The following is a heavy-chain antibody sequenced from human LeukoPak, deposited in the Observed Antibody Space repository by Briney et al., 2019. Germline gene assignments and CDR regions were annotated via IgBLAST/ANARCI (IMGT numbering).Heavy chain of an antibody. CDR2: IYHSGST. CDR3: ARGGFGELLYDY. Sequence: SETLSLTCTVSGYSISSGYYWGWIRQPPGKGLEWIGSIYHSGSTYYNPSLKSRVTISVDTSKNQFSLKLSSVTAADTAVYYCARGGFGELLYDYWGQGTLVTVSS. V-gene: IGHV4-38-2*02. J-gene: IGHJ4*02. D-gene: IGHD3-10*01. CDR1: GYSISSGYY.